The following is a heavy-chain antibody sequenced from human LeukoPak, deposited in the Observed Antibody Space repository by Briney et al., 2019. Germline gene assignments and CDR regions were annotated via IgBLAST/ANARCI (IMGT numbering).Heavy chain of an antibody. Sequence: SGPTLVKPTQTLMRTCTFSGFSLSTSGEGVGWIRQPPGKALEWLALIYWDDDKRYSPSLKSRLTITKDHSKNQVVVIMTNMDPLDTATYYCAHRARYCPGGSCNDYWGQGTLVTVSS. CDR1: GFSLSTSGEG. D-gene: IGHD2-15*01. V-gene: IGHV2-5*02. CDR3: AHRARYCPGGSCNDY. CDR2: IYWDDDK. J-gene: IGHJ4*02.